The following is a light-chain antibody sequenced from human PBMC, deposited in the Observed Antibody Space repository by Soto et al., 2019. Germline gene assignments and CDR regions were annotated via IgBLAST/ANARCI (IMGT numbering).Light chain of an antibody. V-gene: IGKV1-39*01. CDR1: QNIRKD. CDR2: AAS. J-gene: IGKJ5*01. CDR3: QQSYSTPPYT. Sequence: DVQMTQSPSSLSAFVGARVTITCRASQNIRKDLYWYQQKPGKAPTLLIYAASNLQGGVPSRFSGSGSGTEFTLTISSLQPEDFATYYCQQSYSTPPYTFGQGTRLEIK.